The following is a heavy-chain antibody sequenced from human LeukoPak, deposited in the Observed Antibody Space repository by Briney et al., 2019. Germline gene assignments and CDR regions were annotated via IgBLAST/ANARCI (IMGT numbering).Heavy chain of an antibody. D-gene: IGHD1-26*01. CDR3: AKDRSIGTYYTFDH. CDR2: ISASAAMT. CDR1: GFTFNNYV. J-gene: IGHJ4*02. Sequence: GGSLRLSCEASGFTFNNYVMTWVRQAPGKGLEWVSSISASAAMTYYADSVKGRFTVSRDNSNNRLYLHTSGLTAADTAVYYCAKDRSIGTYYTFDHWGQGSLVTVSS. V-gene: IGHV3-23*01.